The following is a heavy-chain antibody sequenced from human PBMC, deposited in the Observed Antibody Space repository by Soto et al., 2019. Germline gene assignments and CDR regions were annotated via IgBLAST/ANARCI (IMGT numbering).Heavy chain of an antibody. CDR1: GFTFSSYA. V-gene: IGHV3-23*01. CDR3: AKDLARRIVLMVYASGYFDY. Sequence: PWWSLRLSCSASGFTFSSYAMSWFRQAPGKGLEWVSAISGSGGSTYYADSVKGRFTISRDNSKNTLYLQMNSLRAEDTAVYYCAKDLARRIVLMVYASGYFDYWGQGTLVTVSS. D-gene: IGHD2-8*01. J-gene: IGHJ4*02. CDR2: ISGSGGST.